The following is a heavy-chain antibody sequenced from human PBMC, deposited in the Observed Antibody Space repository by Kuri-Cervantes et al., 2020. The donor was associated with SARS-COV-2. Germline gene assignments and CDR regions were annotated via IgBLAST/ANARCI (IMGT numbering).Heavy chain of an antibody. CDR2: IIPIFGTA. CDR3: ARSWGQSSSWYDAFDI. J-gene: IGHJ3*02. V-gene: IGHV1-69*05. D-gene: IGHD6-13*01. CDR1: GGTFSSYA. Sequence: SVKVSCKASGGTFSSYAISWVRQAPGQGLEWMGGIIPIFGTANYAQKFQGRVTITTDESTSTAYMELSSLRSEDTAVYYCARSWGQSSSWYDAFDIWGQGTMVTVSS.